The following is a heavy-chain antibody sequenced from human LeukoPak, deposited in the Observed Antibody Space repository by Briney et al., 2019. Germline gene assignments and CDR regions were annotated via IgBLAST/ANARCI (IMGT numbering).Heavy chain of an antibody. V-gene: IGHV4-39*07. CDR1: GGSISSSSYY. Sequence: PSETLSLTCTVSGGSISSSSYYWGWIRQPPGKGLEWIGSIYYSGSTYYNPSLKSRVTISVDTSKNQFSLKLSSVTAADTAVYYCAKDQYTYQPPYGMDVWGQGTTVTVSS. CDR2: IYYSGST. CDR3: AKDQYTYQPPYGMDV. J-gene: IGHJ6*02. D-gene: IGHD2-2*01.